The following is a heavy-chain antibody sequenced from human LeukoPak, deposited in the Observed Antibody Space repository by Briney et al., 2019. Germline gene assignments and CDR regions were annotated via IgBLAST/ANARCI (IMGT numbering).Heavy chain of an antibody. CDR2: ISSSSSTI. J-gene: IGHJ5*02. V-gene: IGHV3-48*04. Sequence: PGGSLRLSCAASGFTFSSYSMNWVRQAPGKGLEWVSYISSSSSTIYYADSVKGRFTISRDNAKNSLYPQMNSLRAEDTAVYYCARGGSSYCSSTSCYDWGFFDPWGQGTLVTVSS. D-gene: IGHD2-2*01. CDR1: GFTFSSYS. CDR3: ARGGSSYCSSTSCYDWGFFDP.